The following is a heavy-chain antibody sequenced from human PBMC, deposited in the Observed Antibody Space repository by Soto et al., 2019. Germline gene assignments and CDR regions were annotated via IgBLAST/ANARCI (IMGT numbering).Heavy chain of an antibody. CDR1: GGSISSYY. CDR3: ARGVVEQAAILDYYYGMDV. J-gene: IGHJ6*02. Sequence: SETLSLTCTVSGGSISSYYWSWIRQPAGKGLEWIGRIYTSGSTNYNPSLKSRVTMSVDTSKNQFSLKLSSVTAADTAVYYCARGVVEQAAILDYYYGMDVWGQGTTVTVPS. V-gene: IGHV4-4*07. D-gene: IGHD2-2*02. CDR2: IYTSGST.